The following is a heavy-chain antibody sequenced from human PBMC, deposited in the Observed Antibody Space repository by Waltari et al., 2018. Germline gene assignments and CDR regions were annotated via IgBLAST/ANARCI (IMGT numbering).Heavy chain of an antibody. V-gene: IGHV4-39*01. J-gene: IGHJ3*02. CDR3: ARQAWIQLWLYAFDI. Sequence: QLQLQESGPGLVKPSETLSLTCTVSGGSISSSSYYWGWIRQPPGKGLEWIGSIYYSGSTYHIPFLKSGVTISVDTSKNQFSLKLGSVTAADIAVYYCARQAWIQLWLYAFDIWGQGTMVTVSS. D-gene: IGHD5-18*01. CDR1: GGSISSSSYY. CDR2: IYYSGST.